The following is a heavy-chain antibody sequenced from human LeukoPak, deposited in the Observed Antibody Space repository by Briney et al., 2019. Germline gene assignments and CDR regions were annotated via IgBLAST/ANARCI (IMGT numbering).Heavy chain of an antibody. V-gene: IGHV3-20*04. CDR3: AKDSAALRFDP. J-gene: IGHJ5*02. CDR1: GFTFDDYG. CDR2: INWNGGST. D-gene: IGHD2-15*01. Sequence: AGGSLRLSCAASGFTFDDYGMSWVRQAPGKGLEWVSGINWNGGSTGYADSVKGRFTISRDNAKNSLYLQMNSLRAEDTAVYYCAKDSAALRFDPWGQGTLVTVSS.